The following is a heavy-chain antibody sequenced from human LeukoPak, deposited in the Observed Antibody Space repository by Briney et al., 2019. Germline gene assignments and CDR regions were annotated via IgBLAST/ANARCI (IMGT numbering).Heavy chain of an antibody. CDR2: IFYGGTT. CDR3: AAPTTVTTPFDY. D-gene: IGHD4-17*01. J-gene: IGHJ4*01. CDR1: GGSVSSSRYY. Sequence: SETLSLTCTVPGGSVSSSRYYWGWIRQPPGKGLEWIGSIFYGGTTYYNPSLKSRVTISIDTSKNQFSLKLSSVTAADTAVYYCAAPTTVTTPFDYWGHGTLVTVSS. V-gene: IGHV4-39*01.